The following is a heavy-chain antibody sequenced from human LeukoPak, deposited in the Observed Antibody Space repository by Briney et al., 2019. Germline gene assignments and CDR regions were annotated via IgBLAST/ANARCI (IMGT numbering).Heavy chain of an antibody. J-gene: IGHJ3*02. D-gene: IGHD3-10*01. CDR1: GGSISSYY. CDR2: IYYSGST. V-gene: IGHV4-59*08. Sequence: TSETLSLTGTVSGGSISSYYWSWIRQPPGKGLEWIGYIYYSGSTNYNPSLKSRLTISTDTSKNQFSLKMSSVTAADTAVYYCARHGGVVRGEGSDAFDIWGQGTLVIVSS. CDR3: ARHGGVVRGEGSDAFDI.